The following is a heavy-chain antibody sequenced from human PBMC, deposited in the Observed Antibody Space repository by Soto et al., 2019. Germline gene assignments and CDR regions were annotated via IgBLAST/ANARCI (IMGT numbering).Heavy chain of an antibody. J-gene: IGHJ4*02. Sequence: QVQLVQSGAEVKPPGSSVKVSCKTSGGTFGTYGIGWARQAPGQGLEWMGGIVPLTGTPNYAQKFQGRVTITADEASRTVHMRLSSLRSDDTAVYFGARGPGSDSYYYYWGLGTLVTVSS. CDR3: ARGPGSDSYYYY. V-gene: IGHV1-69*12. CDR2: IVPLTGTP. D-gene: IGHD4-4*01. CDR1: GGTFGTYG.